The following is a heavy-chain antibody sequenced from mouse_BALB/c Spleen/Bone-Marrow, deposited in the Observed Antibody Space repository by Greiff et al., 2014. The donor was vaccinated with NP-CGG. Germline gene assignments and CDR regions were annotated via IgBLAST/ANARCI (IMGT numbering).Heavy chain of an antibody. J-gene: IGHJ1*01. V-gene: IGHV5-6-3*01. D-gene: IGHD1-1*01. Sequence: EVQVVESGGGLVQPGGSLKLSCVASGFTFSSYGMSWVRQTPDKRLELVATINNNGGSTYYPDSVKGQFTISRDNAKNTLYLQRSSLKAEDTAMYYCARVYGWYFDVWGAGTMVTVS. CDR3: ARVYGWYFDV. CDR1: GFTFSSYG. CDR2: INNNGGST.